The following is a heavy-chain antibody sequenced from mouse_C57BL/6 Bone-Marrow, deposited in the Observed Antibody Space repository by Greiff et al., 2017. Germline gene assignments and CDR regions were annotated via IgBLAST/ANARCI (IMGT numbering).Heavy chain of an antibody. J-gene: IGHJ4*01. CDR1: GFSLTSYG. V-gene: IGHV2-6-1*01. Sequence: VHLVESGPGLVAPSQSLSITCTVSGFSLTSYGVHWVRQPPGKGLEWLVVIWSDGSTTYNSALKSRLSISKDNSKSQVFLKMNSLQTDDTAMYYCARHNDSLEWDYAMDYWGQGTSVTVSS. D-gene: IGHD1-3*01. CDR3: ARHNDSLEWDYAMDY. CDR2: IWSDGST.